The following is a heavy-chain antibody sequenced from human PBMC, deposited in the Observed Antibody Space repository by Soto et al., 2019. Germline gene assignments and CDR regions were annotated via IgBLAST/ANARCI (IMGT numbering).Heavy chain of an antibody. J-gene: IGHJ6*02. CDR3: ASSLFLRSGDLFDVLDV. CDR2: IFYNGGS. Sequence: SETLSLTCTVSGGSVNSSIYYWSWIRQTPGKGLQWIGSIFYNGGSYYNPSLKSRVTAFVDTSKNLFSLKVTSVTATDTGLYFFASSLFLRSGDLFDVLDVWGRGTTVTGS. CDR1: GGSVNSSIYY. V-gene: IGHV4-39*02. D-gene: IGHD3-10*01.